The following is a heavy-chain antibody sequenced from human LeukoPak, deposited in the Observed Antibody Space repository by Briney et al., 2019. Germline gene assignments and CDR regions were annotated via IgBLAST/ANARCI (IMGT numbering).Heavy chain of an antibody. D-gene: IGHD1-1*01. Sequence: QPGGSLRLSCAASGITVSSNYMTWVRQAPGKGLEWLSVIYSGGDTYYADSVKGRFTISRGNSKNTLFLQMNSLRAEDTAVYYCARRTGERFFDYWGQGTLVTVSS. CDR1: GITVSSNY. V-gene: IGHV3-66*01. CDR3: ARRTGERFFDY. CDR2: IYSGGDT. J-gene: IGHJ4*02.